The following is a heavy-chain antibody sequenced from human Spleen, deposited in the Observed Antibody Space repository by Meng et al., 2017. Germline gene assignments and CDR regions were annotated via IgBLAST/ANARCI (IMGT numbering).Heavy chain of an antibody. Sequence: QVQLQESGPGLVMPSETLSLTCVVSGGSFSDYYWSWIRQPPGKGLEWIGEINHSGSTNYNPSLESRATISVDTSQNNLSLKLSSVTAADSAVYYCARGPTTMAHDFDYWGQGTLVTVSS. D-gene: IGHD4-11*01. V-gene: IGHV4-34*01. CDR2: INHSGST. CDR1: GGSFSDYY. J-gene: IGHJ4*02. CDR3: ARGPTTMAHDFDY.